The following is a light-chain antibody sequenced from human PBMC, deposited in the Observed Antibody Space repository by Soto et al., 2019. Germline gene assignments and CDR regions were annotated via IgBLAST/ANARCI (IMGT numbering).Light chain of an antibody. CDR2: GVS. CDR3: SSHTTSSALQV. Sequence: QSALTQPASVSGSPGQSITISCTGTSSDIGGYNYVSWYQQHPGKAPKLMLYGVSKRPSGVSNRFSGSKSGNTASLTISGLQAEDEADYYCSSHTTSSALQVFGTGTKLTVL. J-gene: IGLJ1*01. V-gene: IGLV2-14*01. CDR1: SSDIGGYNY.